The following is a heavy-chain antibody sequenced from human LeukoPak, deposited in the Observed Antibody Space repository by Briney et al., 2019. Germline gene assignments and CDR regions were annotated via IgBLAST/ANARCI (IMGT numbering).Heavy chain of an antibody. Sequence: GGSLRLSCATSGFTFSSYEMNWVRQAPGKGLEWVSYISSSGSTIYYADSVKGRFTISRDNAKNSLYLQMNSLRAEDTAVYYCARRAGAYSHPYDYWGQGTLVTVSS. CDR2: ISSSGSTI. V-gene: IGHV3-48*03. J-gene: IGHJ4*02. D-gene: IGHD4/OR15-4a*01. CDR3: ARRAGAYSHPYDY. CDR1: GFTFSSYE.